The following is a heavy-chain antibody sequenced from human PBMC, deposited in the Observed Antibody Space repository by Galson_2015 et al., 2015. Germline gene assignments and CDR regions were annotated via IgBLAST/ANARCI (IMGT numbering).Heavy chain of an antibody. CDR1: GFTFSTYA. J-gene: IGHJ6*02. V-gene: IGHV3-23*01. CDR3: AKDWTYMDV. D-gene: IGHD1-1*01. Sequence: SLRLSCAASGFTFSTYALSWVRQAPGKGLEWVSGIGSTGINTYYADSVKGRFTITRDNSKNTLYLQMNSLRVEDTAVYFCAKDWTYMDVWGQGTTVTVSS. CDR2: IGSTGINT.